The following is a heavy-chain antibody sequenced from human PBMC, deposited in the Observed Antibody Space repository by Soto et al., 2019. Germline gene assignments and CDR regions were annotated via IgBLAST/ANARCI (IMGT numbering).Heavy chain of an antibody. CDR3: ARGEYDFWSGYSHPLFDY. J-gene: IGHJ4*02. D-gene: IGHD3-3*01. CDR1: GGSISSGDYY. CDR2: IYYSGST. V-gene: IGHV4-30-4*01. Sequence: PSETLSLTCTVSGGSISSGDYYWSWIRQPPGKGLEWIGYIYYSGSTYYNPSLKSRVTISVDTSKNQFSLKLSSVTAADTAVYYCARGEYDFWSGYSHPLFDYWGQGTLVTVSS.